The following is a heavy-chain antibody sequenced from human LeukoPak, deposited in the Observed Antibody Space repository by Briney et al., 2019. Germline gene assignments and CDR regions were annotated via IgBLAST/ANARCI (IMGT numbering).Heavy chain of an antibody. CDR2: VSYSGST. CDR1: GGSISGYY. J-gene: IGHJ4*02. V-gene: IGHV4-59*01. CDR3: ARWNPYDSSGYYYAFVY. D-gene: IGHD3-22*01. Sequence: SETLSLTCTLSGGSISGYYWSWIRQPPGKGLEWIGYVSYSGSTNYNPSLKSRVTMSVDTSKNQVSLKLRSVTTADTAVYYCARWNPYDSSGYYYAFVYWGQGTLVTVSS.